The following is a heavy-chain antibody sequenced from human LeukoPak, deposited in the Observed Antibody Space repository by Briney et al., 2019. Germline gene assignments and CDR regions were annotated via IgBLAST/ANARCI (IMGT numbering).Heavy chain of an antibody. CDR3: TRDSGTFNWFDP. CDR2: IDKKDKGYATAT. D-gene: IGHD1-26*01. Sequence: GGSLRLSCAASGFTFSGSAIHWVRQSSGKGLEWVGQIDKKDKGYATATAYAASVKGRFTISRDDSINTAYLQMKSLKTEDTALYYCTRDSGTFNWFDPWGQGTLVTVSS. V-gene: IGHV3-73*01. CDR1: GFTFSGSA. J-gene: IGHJ5*02.